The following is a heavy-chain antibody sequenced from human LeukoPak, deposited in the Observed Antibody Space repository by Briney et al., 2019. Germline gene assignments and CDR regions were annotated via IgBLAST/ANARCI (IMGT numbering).Heavy chain of an antibody. Sequence: PGGSLRLSCAASGFTFSSYGMSWVRQAPGKGLEWVSGISGSGGSTYYADSVKGRFTISRDNSKNTLYLQMNSLRAEDTAVYYCATPLRFLEWFSFDYWGQGTLVTVSS. CDR2: ISGSGGST. D-gene: IGHD3-3*01. CDR1: GFTFSSYG. CDR3: ATPLRFLEWFSFDY. J-gene: IGHJ4*02. V-gene: IGHV3-23*01.